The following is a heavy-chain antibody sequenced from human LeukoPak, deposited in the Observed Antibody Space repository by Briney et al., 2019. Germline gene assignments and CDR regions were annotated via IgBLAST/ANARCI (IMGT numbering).Heavy chain of an antibody. J-gene: IGHJ5*02. CDR1: GYSFTSYW. CDR3: ARRVATYYYDSSGYVDP. Sequence: GESPKISCKGSGYSFTSYWIGWVRQMPGKGLEWMGIIYPGDSDTRYSPSFQGQVTISADRSISTAYLQWSSLKASDTAMYYCARRVATYYYDSSGYVDPWGQGTLVTVSS. CDR2: IYPGDSDT. D-gene: IGHD3-22*01. V-gene: IGHV5-51*01.